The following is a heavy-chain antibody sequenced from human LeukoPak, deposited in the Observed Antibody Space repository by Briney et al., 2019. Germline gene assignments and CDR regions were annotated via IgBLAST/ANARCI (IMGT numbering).Heavy chain of an antibody. D-gene: IGHD5-24*01. Sequence: GGSLRLSCAASGFTISNNYIRWLRQAPGKGLEWVSGIRADAVTTYYADSVKGRFIISRDNSKNTVYLQMNSLSAEDAAVYYCVKDDGWVQYANWGQGTLVTVSS. J-gene: IGHJ4*02. CDR2: IRADAVTT. CDR3: VKDDGWVQYAN. CDR1: GFTISNNY. V-gene: IGHV3-23*01.